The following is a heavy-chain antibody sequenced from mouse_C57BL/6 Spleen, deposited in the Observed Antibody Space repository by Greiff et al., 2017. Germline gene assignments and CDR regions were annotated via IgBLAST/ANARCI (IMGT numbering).Heavy chain of an antibody. J-gene: IGHJ1*03. V-gene: IGHV1-9*01. CDR3: ARDLITTVIGNWYFDV. Sequence: VQLQQSGAELMKPGASVKLSCKATGYTFTGYWIEWVKQRPGHGLEWIGEILPGSGSTNYNEKFKGKATFTADTSSNTAYMKLTSLTTEGSAIYDCARDLITTVIGNWYFDVWGTGTTVTVSS. CDR1: GYTFTGYW. CDR2: ILPGSGST. D-gene: IGHD1-1*01.